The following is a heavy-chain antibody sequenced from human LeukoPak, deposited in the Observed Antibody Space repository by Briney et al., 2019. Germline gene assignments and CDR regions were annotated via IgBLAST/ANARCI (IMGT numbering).Heavy chain of an antibody. V-gene: IGHV1-46*01. CDR3: ARDPSRITMIVVVTTDNWFDP. Sequence: ASVKVSCKASGYTFTSYYMHWVRQAPGQGLEWMGIINPSGGSTSYAQKFQGRVTMTRDTSTSTVYMELSSLRSEDTAVYYCARDPSRITMIVVVTTDNWFDPWGQGALVTVSS. D-gene: IGHD3-22*01. CDR2: INPSGGST. CDR1: GYTFTSYY. J-gene: IGHJ5*02.